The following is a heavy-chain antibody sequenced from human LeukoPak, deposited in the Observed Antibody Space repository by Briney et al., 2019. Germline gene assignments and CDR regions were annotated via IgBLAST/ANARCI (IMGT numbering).Heavy chain of an antibody. D-gene: IGHD6-6*01. CDR2: IKQDGSEK. J-gene: IGHJ4*02. Sequence: RGSLRLSCAASGFAFSSYWMSWVRQAPGKGLEWVANIKQDGSEKYYVDSVKGRFTISRDNAKNSLYLQMNSLRAEDTAVYYCARIPPLCSSSYYFDYWGQGTLVTVSS. CDR1: GFAFSSYW. CDR3: ARIPPLCSSSYYFDY. V-gene: IGHV3-7*01.